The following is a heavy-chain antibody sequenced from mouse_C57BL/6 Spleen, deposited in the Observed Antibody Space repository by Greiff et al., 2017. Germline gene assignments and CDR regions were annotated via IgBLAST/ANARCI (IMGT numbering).Heavy chain of an antibody. CDR2: IDPSDSET. D-gene: IGHD3-2*02. V-gene: IGHV1-52*01. J-gene: IGHJ2*01. CDR3: AREETAQATPYFDY. Sequence: VQLQQPGAELVRPGSSVKLSCKASGYTFTSYWMHWVKQRPIQGLEWIGNIDPSDSETHYNQKFKDKATLTVDKSSSTAYMQLSSLTSEDSAVYYCAREETAQATPYFDYWGQGTLSQSPQ. CDR1: GYTFTSYW.